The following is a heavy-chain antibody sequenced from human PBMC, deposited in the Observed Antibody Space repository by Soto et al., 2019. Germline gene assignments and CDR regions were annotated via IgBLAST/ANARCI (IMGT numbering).Heavy chain of an antibody. D-gene: IGHD6-19*01. CDR3: ARGGAFSGYSGWSEGY. CDR1: GFTFSSYE. CDR2: ISSSGSTI. J-gene: IGHJ4*02. V-gene: IGHV3-48*03. Sequence: PGGSLRLSCAASGFTFSSYEMNWVRQAPGKGLEWVSYISSSGSTIYYADSVKGRFTISRDNAKNSLYLQMNSLRAEDTAVYYCARGGAFSGYSGWSEGYWGQGTLVTVSS.